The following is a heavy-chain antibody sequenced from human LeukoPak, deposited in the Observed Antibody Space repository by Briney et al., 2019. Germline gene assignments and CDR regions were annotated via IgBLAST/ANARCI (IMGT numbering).Heavy chain of an antibody. CDR2: ISGSGGST. J-gene: IGHJ4*02. CDR3: AKDQYVLRTFGWPRD. V-gene: IGHV3-23*01. D-gene: IGHD3-9*01. CDR1: GFTFSSYA. Sequence: PGGSLRLSCAASGFTFSSYAMSWVRQASGKGLEWVSAISGSGGSTYYADSVKGRFTISRDNSKNTLYLQMNSLRPEDTAVYYCAKDQYVLRTFGWPRDWGQGTLVMVSS.